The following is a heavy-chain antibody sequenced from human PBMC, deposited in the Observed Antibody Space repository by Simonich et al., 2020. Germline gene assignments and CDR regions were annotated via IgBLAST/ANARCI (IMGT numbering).Heavy chain of an antibody. D-gene: IGHD6-6*01. J-gene: IGHJ4*02. CDR2: IYYSGST. Sequence: QLQLQESGPGLVKPSETLSLTCTVSGGSISSSSYYWGGLRQPPGKGLEWIGSIYYSGSTYYNPSLKSRVTISVDTSKNQFSLKLSSVTAADTAVYYCARWAYSSSYFDYWGQGTLVTVSS. V-gene: IGHV4-39*01. CDR1: GGSISSSSYY. CDR3: ARWAYSSSYFDY.